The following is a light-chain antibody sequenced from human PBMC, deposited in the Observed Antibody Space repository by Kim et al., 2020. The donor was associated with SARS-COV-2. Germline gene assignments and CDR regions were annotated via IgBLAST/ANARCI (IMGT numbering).Light chain of an antibody. V-gene: IGKV1-8*01. CDR1: QGISSD. CDR3: QQYYSYPWT. Sequence: SAKGDRVTITCRASQGISSDLAWYQKKPGKAPKLLIYSASTLQSGVPSRFSGSGSGTDFTLTISCLQSEDFATYYCQQYYSYPWTFGQGTKVDIK. CDR2: SAS. J-gene: IGKJ1*01.